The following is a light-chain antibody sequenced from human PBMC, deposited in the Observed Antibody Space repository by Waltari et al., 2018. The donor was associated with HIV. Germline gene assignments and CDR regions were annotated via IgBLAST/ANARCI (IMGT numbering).Light chain of an antibody. CDR3: RSYDRTLSGFV. CDR1: SSNIGAGFD. V-gene: IGLV1-40*01. CDR2: VNT. Sequence: QAILTQPPSVSGAPGQRVTISCTGTSSNIGAGFDVQWYQQAPGTAPKLLIFVNTNRPSGVPGRFSAYRFGTSASLTIAWLQADDEADYYCRSYDRTLSGFVFGSGTQVTV. J-gene: IGLJ1*01.